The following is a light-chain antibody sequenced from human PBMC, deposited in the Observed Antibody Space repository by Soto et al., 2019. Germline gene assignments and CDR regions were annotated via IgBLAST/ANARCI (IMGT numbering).Light chain of an antibody. V-gene: IGKV1-39*01. Sequence: DIQMTQSPSSLSASVGDRVTITCRASQSISSYLNWYQQKPGKAPKLLIYAASSLQSGVPSRFSGSGSGTDFTLTISSLQTEDFATYSCQQSYSTSITFGQGTRLEIK. J-gene: IGKJ5*01. CDR2: AAS. CDR3: QQSYSTSIT. CDR1: QSISSY.